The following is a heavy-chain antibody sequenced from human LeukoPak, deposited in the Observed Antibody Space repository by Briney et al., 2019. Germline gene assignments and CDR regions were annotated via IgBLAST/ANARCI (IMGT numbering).Heavy chain of an antibody. Sequence: QSGGPLRLSCAASGFTFSSYWMHWVRQAPGKGLVWVSRINSDGSSTSYADSVKGRFTISRDNAKNSLYLQMNSLRAEDTALYYCAFLRGGFGEFSDGMDVWGQGTTVTVSS. V-gene: IGHV3-74*01. CDR3: AFLRGGFGEFSDGMDV. CDR2: INSDGSST. J-gene: IGHJ6*02. CDR1: GFTFSSYW. D-gene: IGHD3-10*01.